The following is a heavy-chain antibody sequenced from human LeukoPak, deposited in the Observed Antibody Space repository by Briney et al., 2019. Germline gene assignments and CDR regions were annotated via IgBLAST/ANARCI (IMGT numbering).Heavy chain of an antibody. Sequence: SETLSLTCTVSGGSISSGGYYWSWIRQHPGKGLEWIGYIYYSGSTNYNPSLKSRVTISVDTSKNQFSLKLSSVTAADTAVYYCARSDSMVRGVIGLYYYYGMDVWGKGTTVTVSS. V-gene: IGHV4-31*03. J-gene: IGHJ6*04. CDR3: ARSDSMVRGVIGLYYYYGMDV. CDR2: IYYSGST. CDR1: GGSISSGGYY. D-gene: IGHD3-10*01.